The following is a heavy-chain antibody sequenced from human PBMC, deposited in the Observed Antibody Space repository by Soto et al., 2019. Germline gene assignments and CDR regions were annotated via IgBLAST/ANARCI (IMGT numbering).Heavy chain of an antibody. J-gene: IGHJ5*02. CDR2: ISTYSGDT. CDR1: GYTFFTYD. Sequence: QVHLVQSGVEVKTPGASVKVSCQASGYTFFTYDITWVRQAPGLRLEWMGWISTYSGDTKYAQKVQGRVTMTTDTSTTTAYPELRSLSSDDTAVYYCARHHGPTTSENWFDPWGQGTLVTVSS. V-gene: IGHV1-18*01. D-gene: IGHD5-12*01. CDR3: ARHHGPTTSENWFDP.